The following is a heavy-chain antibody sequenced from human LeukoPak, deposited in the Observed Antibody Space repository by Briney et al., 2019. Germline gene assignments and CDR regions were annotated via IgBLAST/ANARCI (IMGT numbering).Heavy chain of an antibody. CDR1: GFTFSSYW. Sequence: GGSLRLSCAASGFTFSSYWMGWVRQAPGKGLEWVANIHPDGSETSYVDSVKGRFTISRDNAGKSMFLRMNSLGVEETALYFCVRWGVEAGMDHWGQGTLVTVSS. D-gene: IGHD6-19*01. V-gene: IGHV3-7*01. CDR3: VRWGVEAGMDH. J-gene: IGHJ4*02. CDR2: IHPDGSET.